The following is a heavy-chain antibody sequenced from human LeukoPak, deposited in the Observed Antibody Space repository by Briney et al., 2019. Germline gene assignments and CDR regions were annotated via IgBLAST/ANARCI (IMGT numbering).Heavy chain of an antibody. Sequence: GGSLRLSCAASGFTFSSYWMSWVRQAPGKGLEWVANIKQDGSEKYYVDSVKGRFTISRDNAKNSLYLQMNSLRAEDTAVYYCARDDRYCSGGSCYLVKGFDIWGQGTMVTVSS. CDR1: GFTFSSYW. CDR3: ARDDRYCSGGSCYLVKGFDI. CDR2: IKQDGSEK. D-gene: IGHD2-15*01. J-gene: IGHJ3*02. V-gene: IGHV3-7*01.